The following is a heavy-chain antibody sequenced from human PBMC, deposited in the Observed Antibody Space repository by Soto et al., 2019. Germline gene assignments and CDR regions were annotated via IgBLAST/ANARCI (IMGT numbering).Heavy chain of an antibody. D-gene: IGHD7-27*01. J-gene: IGHJ3*02. V-gene: IGHV3-48*02. Sequence: EAQLVESGGGLVQPGGSLRLSCVASGFNFRSYSLSWVRQAPGKGLEWIAYIDTSSSLIYYADSVEGRFAISRDNAKNSLYLQVDSLRDEATALYYCARDFLTGDAREAFDIWGQGTMVTVSS. CDR3: ARDFLTGDAREAFDI. CDR1: GFNFRSYS. CDR2: IDTSSSLI.